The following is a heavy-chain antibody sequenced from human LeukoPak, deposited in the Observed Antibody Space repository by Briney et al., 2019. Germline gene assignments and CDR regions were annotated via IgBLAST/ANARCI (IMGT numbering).Heavy chain of an antibody. Sequence: GESLNISCKGSGYSFTIYWISWVGQMPGKGLEWMGISYPGDSDTRYSPSFQGQVTISADKSISTAYLQWGSLKASDTAMYYCASGSSSWYRSYFDYWGQGTLVTVSS. CDR3: ASGSSSWYRSYFDY. CDR1: GYSFTIYW. D-gene: IGHD6-13*01. CDR2: SYPGDSDT. J-gene: IGHJ4*02. V-gene: IGHV5-51*01.